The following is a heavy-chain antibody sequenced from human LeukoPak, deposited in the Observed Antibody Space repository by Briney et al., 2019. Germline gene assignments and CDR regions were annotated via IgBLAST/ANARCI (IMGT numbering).Heavy chain of an antibody. V-gene: IGHV1-24*01. Sequence: GASVKVSCKVSGYTLTELSMHWVRQAPGKGLEWMGGFDPEDGETIYAQKFQGRVTMTEDTSTDTAFMELSSLRSEDTAVYYCATDRRVRGVMSHYGMDVWGKGTTVTVSS. CDR3: ATDRRVRGVMSHYGMDV. D-gene: IGHD3-10*01. CDR2: FDPEDGET. CDR1: GYTLTELS. J-gene: IGHJ6*04.